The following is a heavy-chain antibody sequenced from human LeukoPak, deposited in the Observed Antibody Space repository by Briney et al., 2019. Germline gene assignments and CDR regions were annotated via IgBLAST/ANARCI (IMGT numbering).Heavy chain of an antibody. Sequence: GGTLRLSCPASGFTFSSYGMSWVRQAPGEGLEWVSAISGSGGSTYYADSVKGRFTISRDTYKNSLYLKMNSLRAEDTAVYYCARVMEQPLVLEELDYWGQGTLVTVSS. CDR1: GFTFSSYG. V-gene: IGHV3-23*01. CDR2: ISGSGGST. J-gene: IGHJ4*02. CDR3: ARVMEQPLVLEELDY. D-gene: IGHD6-13*01.